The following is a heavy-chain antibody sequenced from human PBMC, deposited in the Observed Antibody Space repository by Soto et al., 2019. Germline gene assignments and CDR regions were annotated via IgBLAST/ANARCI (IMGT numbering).Heavy chain of an antibody. D-gene: IGHD2-2*01. CDR1: GGSFSGYY. CDR3: ARQGIVVPAAISYYGMDV. V-gene: IGHV4-34*01. J-gene: IGHJ6*02. Sequence: SETLSLTCAVYGGSFSGYYWSWTRQPPRKGLEWIGEINHSGSTNYNPSLKSRVTISVDTSKNQFSLKLSSVTAADTAVHYCARQGIVVPAAISYYGMDVWGQGTTVTVSS. CDR2: INHSGST.